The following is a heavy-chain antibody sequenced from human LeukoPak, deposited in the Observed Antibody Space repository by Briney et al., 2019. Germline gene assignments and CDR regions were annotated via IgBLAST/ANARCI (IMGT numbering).Heavy chain of an antibody. CDR1: GFTFSSYA. CDR3: AKDGDYYDSSGYYSLPFDY. V-gene: IGHV3-23*01. Sequence: GGSLRLSCAASGFTFSSYAMSWVRQAPGKGLEWVSAISGSGGSTYYADSVKGRFTISRDNSKNTLYPQMNSLRAEDTAVYYCAKDGDYYDSSGYYSLPFDYWGQGTLVTVSS. CDR2: ISGSGGST. J-gene: IGHJ4*02. D-gene: IGHD3-22*01.